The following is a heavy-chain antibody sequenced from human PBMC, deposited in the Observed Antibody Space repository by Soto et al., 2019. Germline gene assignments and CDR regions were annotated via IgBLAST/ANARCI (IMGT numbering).Heavy chain of an antibody. Sequence: GGSLRLSCAASGFTFSSYWMHWVRQAPGKGLVWVSRINSDGSSTSYADSVKGRFTISRDNAKNTLYLQMNSLRAEDTAVYYCARWVLIGSSPNYGMDVWGQGTTVTVSS. CDR3: ARWVLIGSSPNYGMDV. V-gene: IGHV3-74*01. J-gene: IGHJ6*02. CDR1: GFTFSSYW. CDR2: INSDGSST. D-gene: IGHD3-16*02.